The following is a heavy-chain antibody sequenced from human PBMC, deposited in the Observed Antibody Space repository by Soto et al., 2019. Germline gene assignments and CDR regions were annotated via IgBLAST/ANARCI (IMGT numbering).Heavy chain of an antibody. CDR2: ISGGGGGT. D-gene: IGHD3-9*01. Sequence: EVQLLESGGGLVQPGGSLRLSCSVSGFSFSNYAMAWVRQAPRKGLEWVSSISGGGGGTHYADSMKGRVTISRDNSKNTLDLEMKRLRADDTAVYYCAKGSQYDILTAHRAFESWGQGTLVTVSS. CDR1: GFSFSNYA. J-gene: IGHJ4*02. CDR3: AKGSQYDILTAHRAFES. V-gene: IGHV3-23*01.